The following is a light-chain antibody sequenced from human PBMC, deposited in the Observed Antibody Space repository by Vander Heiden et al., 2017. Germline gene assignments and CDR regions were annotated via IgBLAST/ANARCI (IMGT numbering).Light chain of an antibody. CDR2: DAS. V-gene: IGKV1-33*01. J-gene: IGKJ4*01. CDR3: QQYDNLLT. Sequence: DIQMTHSPSSLSASVGDRVTITCQASRDISNYLNWYQQKPGKAPKLLIYDASNLETGVPSRFSGSGSGTDFTFTISSLQPEDIATYYCQQYDNLLTFGGGTKVEIK. CDR1: RDISNY.